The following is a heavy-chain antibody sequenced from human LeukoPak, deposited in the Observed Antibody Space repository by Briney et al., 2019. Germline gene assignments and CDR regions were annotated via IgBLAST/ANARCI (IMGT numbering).Heavy chain of an antibody. CDR1: GGSISSYH. D-gene: IGHD6-25*01. Sequence: SETLSLTCAVSGGSISSYHWSWIRQPPGKGLEWIGYIYYSGSTNYNPSLKSRVTISVDTSKNQFSLKLSSVTAADTAVYYCARRAAPYGMDVWGQGTTVTVSS. V-gene: IGHV4-59*08. CDR2: IYYSGST. CDR3: ARRAAPYGMDV. J-gene: IGHJ6*02.